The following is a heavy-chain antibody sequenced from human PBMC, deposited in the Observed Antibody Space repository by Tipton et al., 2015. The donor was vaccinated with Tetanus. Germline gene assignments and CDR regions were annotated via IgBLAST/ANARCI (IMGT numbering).Heavy chain of an antibody. CDR2: IYPGDSDT. V-gene: IGHV5-51*01. J-gene: IGHJ3*01. Sequence: QLVQSGAEVKKPGESLKISCKGSGYTFTSYWIGWVRQMPGKGLEWMGIIYPGDSDTRYSPSFEGQVTISADKSISTAYLQWSSLKAPDTAMYYCVRHKGTIVLPGTRAFDFWGQGTMVTVSS. CDR1: GYTFTSYW. CDR3: VRHKGTIVLPGTRAFDF. D-gene: IGHD2/OR15-2a*01.